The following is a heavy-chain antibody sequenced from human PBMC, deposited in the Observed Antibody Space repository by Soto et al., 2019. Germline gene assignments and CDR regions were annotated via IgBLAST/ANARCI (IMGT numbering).Heavy chain of an antibody. CDR2: LSSDGFGA. Sequence: DLEESGGGLVQPGGSLRLSCAASGFSISPYWMHWVRQVPGRGLEWVARLSSDGFGAAYADAVKGRFFISRDIARNTLSLQMNSLRADDTAVYYCARDLGGPDYWGRGTSVTVSS. CDR3: ARDLGGPDY. J-gene: IGHJ4*02. V-gene: IGHV3-74*03. CDR1: GFSISPYW. D-gene: IGHD3-16*01.